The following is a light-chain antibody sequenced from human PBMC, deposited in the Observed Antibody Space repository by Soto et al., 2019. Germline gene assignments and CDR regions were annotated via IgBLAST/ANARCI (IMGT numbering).Light chain of an antibody. CDR1: QSINNR. CDR3: QQFIDEWT. V-gene: IGKV1-5*01. J-gene: IGKJ1*01. Sequence: IQMTQSPSTLSASIGDRVTITCRASQSINNRLAWYQQMPGKAPNLLIYDASSLESGVPSRFRGSGSETEFTLTISGLQPDDFATYYCQQFIDEWTFGQGTKVDIK. CDR2: DAS.